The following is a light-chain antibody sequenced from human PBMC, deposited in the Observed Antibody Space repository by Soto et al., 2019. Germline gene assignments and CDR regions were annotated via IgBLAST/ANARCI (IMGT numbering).Light chain of an antibody. CDR3: QKYNNAPRT. Sequence: DIQMTQSPSSLSASVGDTVTITCRASQGISNYLAWYQQKPGQVPNLLIYAASTLQSGVPSRFSGSGSGTDFTLTSSSLRPEDVATYYGQKYNNAPRTFGQGTKVEI. CDR1: QGISNY. J-gene: IGKJ1*01. V-gene: IGKV1-27*01. CDR2: AAS.